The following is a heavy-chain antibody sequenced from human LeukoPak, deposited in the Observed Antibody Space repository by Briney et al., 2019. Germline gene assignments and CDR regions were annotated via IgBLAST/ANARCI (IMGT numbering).Heavy chain of an antibody. V-gene: IGHV4-30-4*01. CDR1: GGSISSGDYY. Sequence: NPSETLSLTCTVSGGSISSGDYYWSWIRQSPEKGLEWIGCIYSNGGTFYNPSLKSRVSMSVDTSKNQFSLKLSSVTAADTAVYYCARGQTYYYDSSTYVDYWGRGTLVAVSS. CDR2: IYSNGGT. J-gene: IGHJ4*02. CDR3: ARGQTYYYDSSTYVDY. D-gene: IGHD3-22*01.